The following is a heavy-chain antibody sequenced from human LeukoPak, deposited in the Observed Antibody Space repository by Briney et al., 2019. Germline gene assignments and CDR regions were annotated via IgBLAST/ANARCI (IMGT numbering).Heavy chain of an antibody. CDR3: AGRDAYNSRDY. CDR1: GGTFSSYA. V-gene: IGHV1-69*13. CDR2: IIPIFGTA. D-gene: IGHD5-24*01. Sequence: GASVKVSCKASGGTFSSYAISWVRQAPGQGLEWMGGIIPIFGTANYAQKFQGRVTITADESTSTAYMELSSLRSEDTAVYYCAGRDAYNSRDYWGQGTLVTVSS. J-gene: IGHJ4*02.